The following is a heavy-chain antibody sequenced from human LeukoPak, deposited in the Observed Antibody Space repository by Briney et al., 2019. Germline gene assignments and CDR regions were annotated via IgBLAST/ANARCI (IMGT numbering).Heavy chain of an antibody. CDR2: IYPGDSDT. CDR1: GYTFSSYW. J-gene: IGHJ4*02. Sequence: GESLRISCKSSGYTFSSYWIGWVRQMPGKGLEWMGIIYPGDSDTRYSPSLQGQVTISVDTSIGTAYLQWSSLKASDTAIYYCARQNDFRLDYWGQGTLVTVSS. D-gene: IGHD3-3*01. V-gene: IGHV5-51*01. CDR3: ARQNDFRLDY.